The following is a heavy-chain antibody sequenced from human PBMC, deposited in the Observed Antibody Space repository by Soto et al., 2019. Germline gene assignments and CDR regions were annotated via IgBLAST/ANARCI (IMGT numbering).Heavy chain of an antibody. Sequence: QVQLQESGPGLVKPSETLSLTCTVSGGSISSYYWSWIRQPPGKGLEWIGYIYYSGSTNYNPSLKSRDTISVDTSKHHFSLKLSSVTAADTAVYFCARDRRYPEWFDPWGQGTLVTVFS. CDR1: GGSISSYY. CDR3: ARDRRYPEWFDP. CDR2: IYYSGST. J-gene: IGHJ5*02. D-gene: IGHD3-9*01. V-gene: IGHV4-59*01.